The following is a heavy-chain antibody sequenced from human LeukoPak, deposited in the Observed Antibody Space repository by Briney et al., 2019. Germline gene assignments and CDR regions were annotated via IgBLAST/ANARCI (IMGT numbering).Heavy chain of an antibody. CDR1: GFTFSSYS. D-gene: IGHD2-15*01. J-gene: IGHJ4*02. CDR2: ISSSSSYI. V-gene: IGHV3-21*01. CDR3: ARVGRYCSGGSCYSRGYYFDY. Sequence: PGGSLRLSCAASGFTFSSYSMNWVRQAPGKGLEWVSSISSSSSYIYYADSVKGRFTISRDNAKNSLYLQMNSLRAEDTAVNYCARVGRYCSGGSCYSRGYYFDYWGQGTLVTVSS.